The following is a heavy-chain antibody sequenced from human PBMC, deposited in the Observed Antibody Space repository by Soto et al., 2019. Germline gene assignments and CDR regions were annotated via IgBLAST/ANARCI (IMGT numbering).Heavy chain of an antibody. J-gene: IGHJ3*01. CDR2: IYSGGNT. Sequence: GGSLRLSCAASGFTVSTNYMNWVRQAPGKGLEWVSVIYSGGNTYYADSVKGRFTVSRDNSKNTLYLQMNSLRAGDTAVYYCASLGYSDSSFAFDFWGQGTMVTVSS. D-gene: IGHD5-12*01. V-gene: IGHV3-53*01. CDR3: ASLGYSDSSFAFDF. CDR1: GFTVSTNY.